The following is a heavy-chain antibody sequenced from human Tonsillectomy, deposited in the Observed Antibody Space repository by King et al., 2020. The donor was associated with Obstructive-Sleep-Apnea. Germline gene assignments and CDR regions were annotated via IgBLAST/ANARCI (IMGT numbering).Heavy chain of an antibody. CDR2: ISFEGSNK. D-gene: IGHD3-22*01. CDR1: GFTFSSYA. J-gene: IGHJ4*02. Sequence: VQLVESGGGVVQPGRSLRLSCAASGFTFSSYAMNRVRQAPGKGLEWGAVISFEGSNKYYADSVKGRFTISRDNSKNTLYLQMNSLRAEDTAVYYCAREFGGSGYYFIDYWGQGTLVTVSS. V-gene: IGHV3-30*04. CDR3: AREFGGSGYYFIDY.